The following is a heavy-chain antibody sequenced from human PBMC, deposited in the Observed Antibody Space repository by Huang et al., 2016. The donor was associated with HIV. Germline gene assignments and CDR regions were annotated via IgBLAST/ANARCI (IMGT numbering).Heavy chain of an antibody. CDR3: ARGQGGYYYYYMDV. CDR2: INHSEST. CDR1: GGSFSGYY. J-gene: IGHJ6*03. Sequence: QVQLQQWGAGLLRPSETLSLTCAVYGGSFSGYYGTWIRQPPGKGLEWIGEINHSESTNYNPSLNSRVTISVDTSRNQFSLTWTSVTAADTAVYYCARGQGGYYYYYMDVWGKGTTVTVSS. V-gene: IGHV4-34*01.